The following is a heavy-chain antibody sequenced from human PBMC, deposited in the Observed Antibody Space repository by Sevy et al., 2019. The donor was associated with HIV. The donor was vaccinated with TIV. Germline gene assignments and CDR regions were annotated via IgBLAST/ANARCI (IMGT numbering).Heavy chain of an antibody. Sequence: GGSLRLSCAASGFTFSSYSMNWVRQAPGKGLECVSSISSSSYIYYADSVKGRFTISRDNAKNSLYLQMNSLRAEDTAVYYCARDKGYDFWSGYSYIGGFDYWGQGTLVTVSS. CDR2: ISSSSYI. D-gene: IGHD3-3*01. V-gene: IGHV3-21*01. J-gene: IGHJ4*02. CDR1: GFTFSSYS. CDR3: ARDKGYDFWSGYSYIGGFDY.